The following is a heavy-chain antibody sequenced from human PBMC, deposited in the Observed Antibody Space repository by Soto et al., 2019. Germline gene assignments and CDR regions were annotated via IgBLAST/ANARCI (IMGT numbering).Heavy chain of an antibody. J-gene: IGHJ4*02. Sequence: QVQLLQSGAEVKKPGASVRVSCKASGYVFPDYLIHWVRQAPGQGLEWMGWINPDTGVTVYAQNFQGRGTLSSDTRVNSVSMELRRLRSGDTALYYCARSAQYSASLEFDYWGQGTLVAVSS. D-gene: IGHD1-1*01. V-gene: IGHV1-2*02. CDR1: GYVFPDYL. CDR3: ARSAQYSASLEFDY. CDR2: INPDTGVT.